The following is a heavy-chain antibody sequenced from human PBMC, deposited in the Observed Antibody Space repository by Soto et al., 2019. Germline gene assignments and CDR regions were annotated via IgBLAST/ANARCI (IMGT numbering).Heavy chain of an antibody. CDR2: IYYTGGT. Sequence: TLSLTCTVSGDSVSTRSNYWAWIRQPPGKGLEWIGSIYYTGGTYYNPSLKSRVTLFLDTSKNQFSLNLSSVTAADTAVYYCAREGPPIRAHNPPEYFQHWGQGTPVTVS. J-gene: IGHJ1*01. CDR1: GDSVSTRSNY. CDR3: AREGPPIRAHNPPEYFQH. V-gene: IGHV4-39*02.